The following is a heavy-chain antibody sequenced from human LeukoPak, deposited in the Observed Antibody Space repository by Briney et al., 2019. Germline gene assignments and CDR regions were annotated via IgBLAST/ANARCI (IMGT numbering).Heavy chain of an antibody. D-gene: IGHD5-24*01. Sequence: PGGTLRLSCAASGFTFSAYGMTWVRQAPGKGLEWVSGINWNGGSTGYADSVKGRFTISRDNAKNSLYLQMNSLRAEDTALYYCARDRVRWLQMVDAFDIWGQGTMVTVSS. J-gene: IGHJ3*02. CDR3: ARDRVRWLQMVDAFDI. CDR2: INWNGGST. V-gene: IGHV3-20*04. CDR1: GFTFSAYG.